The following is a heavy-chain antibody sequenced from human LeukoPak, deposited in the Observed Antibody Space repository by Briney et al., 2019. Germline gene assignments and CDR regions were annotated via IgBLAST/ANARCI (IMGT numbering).Heavy chain of an antibody. CDR2: IYPGDSDT. CDR1: GYNFTIYW. J-gene: IGHJ5*02. CDR3: AIFDFLFGEIDNWFDP. V-gene: IGHV5-51*01. Sequence: GESLKISCKGSGYNFTIYWIGWVRQMPGKGLEWMGVIYPGDSDTRYSPSFQGQVTISADKSISTAYLQWSSLKASDTAMYYCAIFDFLFGEIDNWFDPWGQGTQVTVSS. D-gene: IGHD3-16*01.